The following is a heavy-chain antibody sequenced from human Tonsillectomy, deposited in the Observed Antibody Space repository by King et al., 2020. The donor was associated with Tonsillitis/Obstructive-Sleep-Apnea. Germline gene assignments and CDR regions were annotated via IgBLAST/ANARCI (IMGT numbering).Heavy chain of an antibody. CDR3: ARIPIVVVPAAITPTRTNYYYYYGMDV. Sequence: HVTLKESGPVLVKPTETLTLTCTVSGFSLSNARMGVSWIRQPPGKALEWLAHIFSNDEKSYSTSLKSRLTISKDTSKSQVVLTMTNMDPVDTATYYCARIPIVVVPAAITPTRTNYYYYYGMDVWGQGTTVTVSS. J-gene: IGHJ6*02. D-gene: IGHD2-2*01. CDR2: IFSNDEK. V-gene: IGHV2-26*01. CDR1: GFSLSNARMG.